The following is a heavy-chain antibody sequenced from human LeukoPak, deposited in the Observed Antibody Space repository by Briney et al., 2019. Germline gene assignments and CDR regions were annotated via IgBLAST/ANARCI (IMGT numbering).Heavy chain of an antibody. CDR3: ARGGGATSLFDY. Sequence: SETLSLTCTVSGGSISSSSYYWGWIRQPPGKGLEWIGEINHSGSTNYNPSLKSRVTISVDTSKNQFSLKLSSVTAADTAVYYCARGGGATSLFDYWGQGTLVTVSS. J-gene: IGHJ4*02. V-gene: IGHV4-39*07. CDR2: INHSGST. D-gene: IGHD1-26*01. CDR1: GGSISSSSYY.